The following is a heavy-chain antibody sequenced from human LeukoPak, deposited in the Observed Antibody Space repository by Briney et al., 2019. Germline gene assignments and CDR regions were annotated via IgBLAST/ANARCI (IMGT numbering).Heavy chain of an antibody. D-gene: IGHD6-6*01. V-gene: IGHV3-21*01. CDR1: GFXFSSYS. CDR2: ISSSSSYI. J-gene: IGHJ4*02. CDR3: ARILRAARPDGRIDY. Sequence: GGSLRLSCAASGFXFSSYSINWVRQAPGKGLEWVSSISSSSSYIYYADSVKGRFTISRDDAKNSLYLQMNSLRAEDTAVYYCARILRAARPDGRIDYWGQGTLVTVSS.